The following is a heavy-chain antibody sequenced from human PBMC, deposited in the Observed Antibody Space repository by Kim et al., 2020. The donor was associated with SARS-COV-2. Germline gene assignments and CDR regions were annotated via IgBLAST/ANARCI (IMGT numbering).Heavy chain of an antibody. J-gene: IGHJ5*02. Sequence: SYSPSFQGQVTISADKSISTAYLQWSSLKASDTAMYYCARGGGSYRWFDPWGQGTLVTVSS. CDR3: ARGGGSYRWFDP. D-gene: IGHD1-26*01. V-gene: IGHV5-51*01.